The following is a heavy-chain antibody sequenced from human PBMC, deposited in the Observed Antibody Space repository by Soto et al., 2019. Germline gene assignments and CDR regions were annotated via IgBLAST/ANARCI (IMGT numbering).Heavy chain of an antibody. CDR1: GYTFTSYA. Sequence: QVQLVQSGAEVKKPGASVKVSCKASGYTFTSYAISWVRQAPGQVLEWMGWISAYNDNTNYAQKLQGRLTMTTDTATTTANMELMSLRSDDTAVYYCARSGPPAGYWGQGTLVTVSS. J-gene: IGHJ4*02. CDR3: ARSGPPAGY. CDR2: ISAYNDNT. V-gene: IGHV1-18*01. D-gene: IGHD3-10*01.